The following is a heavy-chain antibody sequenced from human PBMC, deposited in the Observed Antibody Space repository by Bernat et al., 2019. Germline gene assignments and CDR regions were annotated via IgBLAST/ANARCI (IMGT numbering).Heavy chain of an antibody. J-gene: IGHJ6*02. Sequence: EVQLVESGGGLVKPGGSLRLSCAASGFTFSSYSMNWVRQAPGKGLEWVSSISSSSSYIYYADSVKGRFTISRDNAKNSLYLQMNSLRVEDTAVYYCARDFSGADYYYYAMDFWGQGTTVTVSS. D-gene: IGHD6-19*01. V-gene: IGHV3-21*01. CDR3: ARDFSGADYYYYAMDF. CDR2: ISSSSSYI. CDR1: GFTFSSYS.